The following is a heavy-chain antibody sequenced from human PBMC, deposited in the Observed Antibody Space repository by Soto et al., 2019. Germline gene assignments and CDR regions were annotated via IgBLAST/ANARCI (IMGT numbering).Heavy chain of an antibody. D-gene: IGHD1-26*01. CDR1: GYTFTSYG. CDR2: ISAYNGNT. J-gene: IGHJ3*02. Sequence: ASVKVSCKASGYTFTSYGISWVRQAPGQGLEWMGWISAYNGNTNYAQKLQGGVTMTTDTSTSTAYMELRSLRSDDTAVYYCAREYPEGELLCYDAFDIWGQGTMVTVSS. V-gene: IGHV1-18*01. CDR3: AREYPEGELLCYDAFDI.